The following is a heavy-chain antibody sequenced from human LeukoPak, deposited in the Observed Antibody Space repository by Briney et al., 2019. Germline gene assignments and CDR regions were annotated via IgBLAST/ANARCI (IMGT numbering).Heavy chain of an antibody. J-gene: IGHJ4*02. CDR3: AKDLGRKGINMVRGGIKTPDY. Sequence: GGSLRLSCAASGFTFSTYGMHWVRQAPGKGLELVAFIRSDGSNKYYADSVKGRFTISRANSKNTLYLQMNSLRAEDTAVYYCAKDLGRKGINMVRGGIKTPDYWGQGTLVTVSS. CDR1: GFTFSTYG. V-gene: IGHV3-30*02. D-gene: IGHD3-10*01. CDR2: IRSDGSNK.